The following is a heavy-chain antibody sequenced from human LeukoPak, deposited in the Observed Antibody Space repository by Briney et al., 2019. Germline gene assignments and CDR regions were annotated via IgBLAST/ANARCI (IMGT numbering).Heavy chain of an antibody. CDR1: GFSVNNNY. D-gene: IGHD2-15*01. CDR3: AREGVVVAATGY. V-gene: IGHV3-53*05. J-gene: IGHJ4*02. CDR2: ISSGGST. Sequence: GGSLRLSCVASGFSVNNNYMNWVRQGPGKGLEWVSVISSGGSTYYADSVTGRFTISRDNSKNTLYLQMNSLRAEDTAVYYCAREGVVVAATGYWGQGTLVTVSS.